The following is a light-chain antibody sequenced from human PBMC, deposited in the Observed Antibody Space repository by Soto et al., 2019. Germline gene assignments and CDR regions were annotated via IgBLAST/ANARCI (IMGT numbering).Light chain of an antibody. CDR3: QQYNDWPLT. J-gene: IGKJ1*01. CDR2: GAS. Sequence: EIVMTQFPATLSVSPGERATLSFSASQSISNNLAWYQQKPGQAPRLLIYGASTRATGIPARFSGTGSGTEFTLTISSLQSEDFALYYCQQYNDWPLTFGQGTKVDIK. CDR1: QSISNN. V-gene: IGKV3-15*01.